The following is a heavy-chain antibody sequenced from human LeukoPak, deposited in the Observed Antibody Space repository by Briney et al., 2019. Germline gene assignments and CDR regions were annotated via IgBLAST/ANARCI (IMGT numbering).Heavy chain of an antibody. Sequence: GGSLRLSCAASGFVFSSYWMSWVRQAPGKGLEGVANIKVDGSEKYYVDSVKGRFTISRDNARNSLYLQMNSLRADDTAVYYCARAHVTGVDAFDIWGQGTMVTVSS. V-gene: IGHV3-7*01. J-gene: IGHJ3*02. CDR2: IKVDGSEK. D-gene: IGHD2-21*02. CDR3: ARAHVTGVDAFDI. CDR1: GFVFSSYW.